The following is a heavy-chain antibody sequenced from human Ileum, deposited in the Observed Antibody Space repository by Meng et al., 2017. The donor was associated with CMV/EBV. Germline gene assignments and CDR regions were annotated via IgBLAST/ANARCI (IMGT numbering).Heavy chain of an antibody. CDR3: ARGRNRAFDS. CDR1: GDSVSNNIDT. V-gene: IGHV6-1*01. J-gene: IGHJ4*02. Sequence: SETLSLTCAISGDSVSNNIDTWNWIRQSPSRGLEWLGMTYYRSKWYSDYVVSVKSRITIIADTSKNQFSLQMNSVTPEDTAVYYCARGRNRAFDSWGQGAQVTVSS. D-gene: IGHD3-16*02. CDR2: TYYRSKWYS.